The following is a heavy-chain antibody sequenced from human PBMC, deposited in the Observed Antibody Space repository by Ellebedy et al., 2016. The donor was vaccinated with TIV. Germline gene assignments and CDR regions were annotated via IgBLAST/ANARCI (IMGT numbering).Heavy chain of an antibody. CDR2: IYWDDDK. CDR1: GFSLRTSGVG. V-gene: IGHV2-5*02. D-gene: IGHD7-27*01. CDR3: ARMGSEVTGCAEYFQH. Sequence: SGPTLVXPTQTLTLTCTFSGFSLRTSGVGVGWIRQPPGKALEWLALIYWDDDKRYSPSLKTRLTISKDTSKNQVVLTMTNMDPVDTATYYCARMGSEVTGCAEYFQHWGQGTLVTVSS. J-gene: IGHJ1*01.